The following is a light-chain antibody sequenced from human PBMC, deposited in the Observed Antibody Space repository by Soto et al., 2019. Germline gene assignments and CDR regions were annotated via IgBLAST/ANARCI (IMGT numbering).Light chain of an antibody. V-gene: IGKV3-15*01. CDR2: AAS. J-gene: IGKJ2*01. CDR3: QQYNNWPYT. Sequence: ERVMTQSPATLSVSPGERATLSCRADQSVNSHLAWYQQKPGQAPRLLIYAASARTSGLPGRFSGSGSGTEFPLTISSLQPEDFAVYYCQQYNNWPYTFGQGTKLEIK. CDR1: QSVNSH.